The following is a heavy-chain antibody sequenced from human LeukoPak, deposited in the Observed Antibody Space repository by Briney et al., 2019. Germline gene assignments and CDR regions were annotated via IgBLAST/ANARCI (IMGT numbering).Heavy chain of an antibody. D-gene: IGHD5-12*01. CDR2: TIPILGIA. CDR3: ARAIDSGYDSGLGY. CDR1: GGTFSSYA. V-gene: IGHV1-69*04. J-gene: IGHJ4*02. Sequence: SVKVSCKASGGTFSSYAISWVRQAPGQGLEWMGRTIPILGIANYAQKFQGRVTITADKSTSTAYMELSSLRSEDTAVYYCARAIDSGYDSGLGYWGQGTLVTVSS.